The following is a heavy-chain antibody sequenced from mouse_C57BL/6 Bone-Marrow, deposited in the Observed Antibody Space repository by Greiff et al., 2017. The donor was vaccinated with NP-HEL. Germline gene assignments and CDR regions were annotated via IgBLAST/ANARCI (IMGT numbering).Heavy chain of an antibody. CDR3: ERKRREGAMDY. D-gene: IGHD2-12*01. Sequence: QVQLQQSGPELVKPGASVKISCKASGYSFTSYYIHWVKQRPGQGLEWIGWIYPGSGNTKYNEKFKGKATLTADTSSSTAYMQLSSLTSEDAAVYYCERKRREGAMDYWGQGTSVTVSS. J-gene: IGHJ4*01. V-gene: IGHV1-66*01. CDR1: GYSFTSYY. CDR2: IYPGSGNT.